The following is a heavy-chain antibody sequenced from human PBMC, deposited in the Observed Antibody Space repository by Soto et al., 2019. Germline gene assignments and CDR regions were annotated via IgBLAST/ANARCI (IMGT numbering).Heavy chain of an antibody. Sequence: SVKVSCQASCGTFSSYAISWVRQAPGQGLEWMGGIIPIFSTANYAQKFQGRVTITAEKSTSTAYMELSSLRSEDTAVYYCARVAAAGTGAYYYYYGMDVWGQGTTVTVSS. CDR2: IIPIFSTA. J-gene: IGHJ6*02. V-gene: IGHV1-69*06. D-gene: IGHD6-13*01. CDR3: ARVAAAGTGAYYYYYGMDV. CDR1: CGTFSSYA.